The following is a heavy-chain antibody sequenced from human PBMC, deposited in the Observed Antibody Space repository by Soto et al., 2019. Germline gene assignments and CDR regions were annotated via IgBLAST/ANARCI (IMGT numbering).Heavy chain of an antibody. Sequence: PGGSLRLSCAASGFTFSDYYMSWIRQAPGKGLEWVSYISSSSSYTNYADSVKGRFTISRDNAKNSLYLQMNSLRAEDTAVYYCARVRFDINYYGSGTLTLWGQGTLVTVSS. CDR3: ARVRFDINYYGSGTLTL. V-gene: IGHV3-11*05. D-gene: IGHD3-10*01. CDR1: GFTFSDYY. J-gene: IGHJ4*02. CDR2: ISSSSSYT.